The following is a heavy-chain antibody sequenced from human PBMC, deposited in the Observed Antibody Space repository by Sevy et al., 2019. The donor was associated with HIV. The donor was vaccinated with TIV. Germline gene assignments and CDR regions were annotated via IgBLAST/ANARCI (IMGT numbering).Heavy chain of an antibody. CDR3: ASEGGLVVLAADSTDYYYYGMDD. V-gene: IGHV3-74*01. Sequence: GGSLRLSCAASGFTFSSYWMHWVRQAPGKGLVWVSRINSDGSSTSYADSVKGRFTISRDNAKNTLYLQMNSLRAEDTAVDYGASEGGLVVLAADSTDYYYYGMDDWGQGTTVTVSS. D-gene: IGHD2-15*01. CDR2: INSDGSST. CDR1: GFTFSSYW. J-gene: IGHJ6*02.